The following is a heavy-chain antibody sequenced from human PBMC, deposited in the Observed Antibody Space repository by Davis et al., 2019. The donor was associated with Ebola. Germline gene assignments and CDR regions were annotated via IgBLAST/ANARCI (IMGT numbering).Heavy chain of an antibody. Sequence: PGGSLRLSCAASGFTFSSYAMSWVRQAPGKGLEWVSSISSSSSYIYYADSVKGRFTISRDNAKNSLYLQMNSLRAEDTAVYYCAMVRGYSSSSGYYYGMDVWGKGTTVTVSS. CDR2: ISSSSSYI. CDR1: GFTFSSYA. V-gene: IGHV3-21*01. J-gene: IGHJ6*04. D-gene: IGHD6-6*01. CDR3: AMVRGYSSSSGYYYGMDV.